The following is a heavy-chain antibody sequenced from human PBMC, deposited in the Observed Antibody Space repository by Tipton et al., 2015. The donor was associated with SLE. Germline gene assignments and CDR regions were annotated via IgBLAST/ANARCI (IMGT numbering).Heavy chain of an antibody. J-gene: IGHJ6*03. CDR1: GGSISDYY. CDR2: IYYSGST. D-gene: IGHD5-18*01. CDR3: ARGGLGYSYYYYMDV. Sequence: GLVKPSETLSLTCTVSGGSISDYYWSWIRQPPGKGLEWIGYIYYSGSTNSNPSLKSRVTISVDTSKNQFSLKLRSVTAADTAVYYCARGGLGYSYYYYMDVWGKGTTVTVSS. V-gene: IGHV4-59*08.